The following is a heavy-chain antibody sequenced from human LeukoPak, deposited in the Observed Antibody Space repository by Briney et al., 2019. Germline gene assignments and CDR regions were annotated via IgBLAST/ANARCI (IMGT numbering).Heavy chain of an antibody. V-gene: IGHV4-59*08. CDR1: GGSISSYY. J-gene: IGHJ3*02. CDR3: ARHDLLSPPYSGSSNAFDI. Sequence: PSETLSLTCSVSGGSISSYYWSWIRQPPGKGLEWIGYIYDSGSTNFKSPLKSRVTMSGDTSKNQFSLKVNSVTAADTAVYYCARHDLLSPPYSGSSNAFDIWGQGTMVTVSS. CDR2: IYDSGST. D-gene: IGHD1-26*01.